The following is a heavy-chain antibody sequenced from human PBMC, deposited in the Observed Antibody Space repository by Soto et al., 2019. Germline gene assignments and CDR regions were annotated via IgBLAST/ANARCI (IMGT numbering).Heavy chain of an antibody. V-gene: IGHV5-51*01. CDR2: IYPGDSDT. D-gene: IGHD2-2*01. CDR1: GYSFTSYW. Sequence: GESLEISCKGSGYSFTSYWIGCVRQMPGKGLEWIGIIYPGDSDTRYSPSFQGQVTISADKSISTAYLQWSSLKASDTAMYYCARIGVVVVPAAIYYYYGMEVWGQGTTVTVSS. CDR3: ARIGVVVVPAAIYYYYGMEV. J-gene: IGHJ6*02.